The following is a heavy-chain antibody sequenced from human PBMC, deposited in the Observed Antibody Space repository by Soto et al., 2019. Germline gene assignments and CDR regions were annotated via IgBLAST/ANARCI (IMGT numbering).Heavy chain of an antibody. Sequence: SETLSLTCAVYGGSFTTYYWSWIRQPPGKGLQWIGEINHRGVTKYNPSLRSRVTISIDTSKNQFSLNVNSLTAADTAVYYCARGMVRGVAFRYWSQGTLVTVSS. V-gene: IGHV4-34*01. CDR2: INHRGVT. CDR3: ARGMVRGVAFRY. CDR1: GGSFTTYY. J-gene: IGHJ4*02. D-gene: IGHD3-10*01.